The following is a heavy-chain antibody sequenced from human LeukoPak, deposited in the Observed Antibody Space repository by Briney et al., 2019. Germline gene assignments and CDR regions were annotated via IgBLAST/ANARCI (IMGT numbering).Heavy chain of an antibody. D-gene: IGHD2-15*01. CDR3: ARRYCSGGSCYNNWFDP. J-gene: IGHJ5*02. Sequence: ASVKVSCKASGYTFTSYAMNWVRQAPGQGLKWMGWINTNTGNPTYAQGFTGRFVFSLDTSVSTAYLQISSLKAEDTAVYYCARRYCSGGSCYNNWFDPWGQGTLVTVSS. V-gene: IGHV7-4-1*02. CDR1: GYTFTSYA. CDR2: INTNTGNP.